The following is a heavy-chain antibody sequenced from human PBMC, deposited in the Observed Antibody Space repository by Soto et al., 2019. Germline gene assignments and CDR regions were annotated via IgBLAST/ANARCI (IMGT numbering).Heavy chain of an antibody. CDR1: GYTFTGYY. J-gene: IGHJ5*02. CDR3: ARDFVKGDYDPPAFDP. Sequence: ASVQVSCKASGYTFTGYYVHWVRQAPGKGLEWMGWINPNSGGTNYAQKFQGWVTMTRDTSMSTAYMELRRLRSDDTVVYYCARDFVKGDYDPPAFDPWGQGTLVTVSS. V-gene: IGHV1-2*04. D-gene: IGHD4-17*01. CDR2: INPNSGGT.